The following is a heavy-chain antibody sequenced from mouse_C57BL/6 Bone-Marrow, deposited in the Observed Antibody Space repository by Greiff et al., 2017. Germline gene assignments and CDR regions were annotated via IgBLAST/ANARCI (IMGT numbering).Heavy chain of an antibody. CDR3: AILYYYAMDD. CDR1: GYTFTSYW. V-gene: IGHV1-66*01. J-gene: IGHJ4*01. CDR2: IYPGSGNT. Sequence: QVQLQQPGAELVKPGASVKLSCKASGYTFTSYWMHWVKQRPGRGLEWIGWIYPGSGNTKYNEKFKGKATLTADTSSSTAYMQLSSLTSEDSAVYYCAILYYYAMDDWGQGTSVTVSS.